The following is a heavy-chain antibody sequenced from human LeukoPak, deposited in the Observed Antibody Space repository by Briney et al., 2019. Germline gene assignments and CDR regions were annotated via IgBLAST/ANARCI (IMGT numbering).Heavy chain of an antibody. Sequence: SETLSLTCAVYGGSFSGYYWSWIRQPPGKGLEWIGEINHSGSTNYNPSLKSRVTISVDTPKNQFSLKLSSVTAADTAVYYCARDRYYDILTGYPHYYYMDVWGKGTTVTVSS. J-gene: IGHJ6*03. D-gene: IGHD3-9*01. V-gene: IGHV4-34*01. CDR1: GGSFSGYY. CDR2: INHSGST. CDR3: ARDRYYDILTGYPHYYYMDV.